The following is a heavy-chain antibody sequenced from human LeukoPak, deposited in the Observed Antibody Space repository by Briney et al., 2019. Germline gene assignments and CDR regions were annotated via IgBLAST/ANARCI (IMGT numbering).Heavy chain of an antibody. J-gene: IGHJ4*02. V-gene: IGHV3-30*18. D-gene: IGHD6-19*01. Sequence: GGSLRLSCAASGFTFSSYGMHWVRQAPGKGLEWVAVISYDGSNKYYADSVKGRFTISRDNSKNTLYLQMNSLRAEDTAVYYCAKAGWNSSGWYVLAYYFDYWGQGTLVTVSS. CDR1: GFTFSSYG. CDR2: ISYDGSNK. CDR3: AKAGWNSSGWYVLAYYFDY.